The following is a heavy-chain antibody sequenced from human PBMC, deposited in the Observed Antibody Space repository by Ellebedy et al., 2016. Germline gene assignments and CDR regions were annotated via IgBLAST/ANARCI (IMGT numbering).Heavy chain of an antibody. V-gene: IGHV3-9*01. CDR3: AKVQDDSSGSPQHAFDI. CDR1: GFTFDDYA. CDR2: ISWNSGSI. J-gene: IGHJ3*02. Sequence: GGSLRLSXAASGFTFDDYAMHWVRQAPGKGLEWVSGISWNSGSIGYADSVKGRFTISRDNAKNSLYLQMNSLRAEDTALYYCAKVQDDSSGSPQHAFDIWGQGTMVTVSS. D-gene: IGHD3-22*01.